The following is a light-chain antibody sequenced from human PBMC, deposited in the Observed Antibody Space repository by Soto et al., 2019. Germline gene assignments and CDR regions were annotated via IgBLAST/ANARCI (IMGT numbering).Light chain of an antibody. J-gene: IGKJ1*01. Sequence: DVQMTQSPSTLSASVGDTVTITCRASQTIHSWLAWYQHRPGKGPKLLIYKTSTVEGGVPLRFSGSGSGTEFTLTISSLQPADSATYYCQQYNTYPMTLGQGTKVDSK. CDR2: KTS. CDR3: QQYNTYPMT. V-gene: IGKV1-5*03. CDR1: QTIHSW.